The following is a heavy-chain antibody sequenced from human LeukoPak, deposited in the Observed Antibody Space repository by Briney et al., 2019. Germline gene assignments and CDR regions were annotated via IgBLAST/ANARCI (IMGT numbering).Heavy chain of an antibody. CDR2: ISYDGSNK. CDR1: GFTFSSYG. J-gene: IGHJ6*02. CDR3: ARMEKFYYGSGGFSPPLMDV. D-gene: IGHD3-10*01. Sequence: GGSLRLSCAASGFTFSSYGMHWVRQAPGKGLEWVAVISYDGSNKYYADSVKGRFTISRDISTDTLWLQMDSLRAEDTAVYYCARMEKFYYGSGGFSPPLMDVWGQGTTVIVSS. V-gene: IGHV3-30*03.